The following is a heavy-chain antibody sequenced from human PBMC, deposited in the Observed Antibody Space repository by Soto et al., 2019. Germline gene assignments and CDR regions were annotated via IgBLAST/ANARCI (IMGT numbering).Heavy chain of an antibody. CDR1: GYIFTSYA. D-gene: IGHD3-16*01. J-gene: IGHJ6*02. CDR2: INGGNGNT. CDR3: ARDNPPRGLYFYYDGVDV. V-gene: IGHV1-3*01. Sequence: ASVKVSCKTSGYIFTSYAMHWVRQAPGQRLEWMGWINGGNGNTKYSQNFQGRVTITRDTSASTAYMELSSLRSEDTAVYYCARDNPPRGLYFYYDGVDVWGQGTTVTVSS.